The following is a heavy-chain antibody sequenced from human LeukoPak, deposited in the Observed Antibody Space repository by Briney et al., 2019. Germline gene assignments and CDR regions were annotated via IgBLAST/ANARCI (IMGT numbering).Heavy chain of an antibody. CDR2: NNHSGST. D-gene: IGHD3-9*01. CDR3: ARATYYDTLTGYYKGLDY. J-gene: IGHJ4*02. Sequence: KPSETLSLTCAVYGGSFSGYYWSWIRQPPGKGLEWVGGNNHSGSTNYNPSLKSRVTISVDKSKNQFSLNLSSVTAADTAVYYCARATYYDTLTGYYKGLDYWGQGTLVTVSS. V-gene: IGHV4-34*01. CDR1: GGSFSGYY.